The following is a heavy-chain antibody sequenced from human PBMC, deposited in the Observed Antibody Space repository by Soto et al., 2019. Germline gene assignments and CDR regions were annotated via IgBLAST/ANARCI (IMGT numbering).Heavy chain of an antibody. D-gene: IGHD3-10*01. Sequence: QITLKESGPTLMKPTQTLTLTCAFSGFSISTSGVGVGWIRQPPGKALEWLALIFSNDDKRYRPSLMSRLTISKDTAKNQVVLTMTNIDPLDTDTYYVAQRRGSGLFGMDVWVQGTTVTVSS. J-gene: IGHJ6*02. V-gene: IGHV2-5*01. CDR1: GFSISTSGVG. CDR3: AQRRGSGLFGMDV. CDR2: IFSNDDK.